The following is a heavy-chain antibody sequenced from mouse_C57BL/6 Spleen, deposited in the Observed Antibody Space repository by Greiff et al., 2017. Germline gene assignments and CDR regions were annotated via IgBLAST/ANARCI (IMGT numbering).Heavy chain of an antibody. V-gene: IGHV1-42*01. D-gene: IGHD1-1*01. CDR3: ARSGYYGSSYNDD. CDR2: INPSTGGT. J-gene: IGHJ2*01. CDR1: GYSFTGYY. Sequence: EVQLQQSGPELVKPGASVKISCKASGYSFTGYYMNWVKQSPEKSLEWIGEINPSTGGTTYNQKFKAKATLTVDKSSSTAYMQLKSLTSEDSAVYYCARSGYYGSSYNDDWGQGTTLTVSS.